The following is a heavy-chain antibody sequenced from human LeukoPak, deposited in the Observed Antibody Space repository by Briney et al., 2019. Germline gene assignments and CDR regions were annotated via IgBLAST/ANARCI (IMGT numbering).Heavy chain of an antibody. J-gene: IGHJ5*02. CDR3: ARHPYQLLWLSWFDP. D-gene: IGHD2-2*01. V-gene: IGHV4-39*01. CDR2: IYYSGST. Sequence: SETLSLTCTVSGGSSSSSRYYWGWIRQPPGKGLEWIGSIYYSGSTYYNPSLKSRVTISVDTSKNQFPLKLSSVTAADTAVYYCARHPYQLLWLSWFDPWGQGTLVTVSS. CDR1: GGSSSSSRYY.